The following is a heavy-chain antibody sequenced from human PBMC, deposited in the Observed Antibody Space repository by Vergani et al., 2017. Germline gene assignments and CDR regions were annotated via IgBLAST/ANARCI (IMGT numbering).Heavy chain of an antibody. J-gene: IGHJ4*02. CDR3: AKKFPYCTNGVCQRGAFDY. CDR2: ISGSGGST. CDR1: GFTFSSYA. V-gene: IGHV3-23*04. Sequence: EVQLVESGGGLVQPGGSLRLSCAASGFTFSSYAMSWVRQAPGKGLEWVSAISGSGGSTYYADSVKGRFTISRDNSKNTLYLQMNSLRAEDTAVYYCAKKFPYCTNGVCQRGAFDYWGQGTLVTVSS. D-gene: IGHD2-8*01.